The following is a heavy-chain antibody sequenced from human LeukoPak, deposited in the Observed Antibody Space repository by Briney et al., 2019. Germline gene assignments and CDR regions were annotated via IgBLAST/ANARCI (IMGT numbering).Heavy chain of an antibody. J-gene: IGHJ5*02. V-gene: IGHV1-69*04. Sequence: GASVKVSCKASGGTFSSYAISWVRQAPGQGLEWMGRIIPILGIANYAQKFQGRVTITADKSTSTAYMELSSLRSEDTAVYYCARDDCSGGSCYSPPEWFDPWGQGTLVTVSS. CDR3: ARDDCSGGSCYSPPEWFDP. CDR1: GGTFSSYA. D-gene: IGHD2-15*01. CDR2: IIPILGIA.